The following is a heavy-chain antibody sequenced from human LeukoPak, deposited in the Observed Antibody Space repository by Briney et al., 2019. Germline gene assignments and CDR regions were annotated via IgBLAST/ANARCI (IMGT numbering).Heavy chain of an antibody. D-gene: IGHD3-10*01. Sequence: SGTLSLTCAVSGGSISSSNWWSWVRQPPRKGLEWIGEIYHSGSTNYNPSLKSRVTISVDKSKNQFSLKLSSVSAADTAVYYCARDPPPQLLWFGESQGGFDPWGQGTLVTVSS. CDR3: ARDPPPQLLWFGESQGGFDP. CDR2: IYHSGST. J-gene: IGHJ5*02. V-gene: IGHV4-4*02. CDR1: GGSISSSNW.